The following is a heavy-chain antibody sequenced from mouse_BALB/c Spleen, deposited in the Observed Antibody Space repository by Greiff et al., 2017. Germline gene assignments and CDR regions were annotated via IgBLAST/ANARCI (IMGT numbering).Heavy chain of an antibody. V-gene: IGHV2-9*02. J-gene: IGHJ4*01. CDR3: ARDRYYGSSEDAMDY. CDR1: GFSLTSYG. CDR2: IWAGGST. Sequence: QVQLKESGPGLVAPSQSLSITCTASGFSLTSYGVHWVRQPPGKGLEWLGVIWAGGSTNYNSALMSRLSISKDNSKSQVFLKMNSQQTDDTAMYYCARDRYYGSSEDAMDYWGQGTSVTVSS. D-gene: IGHD1-1*01.